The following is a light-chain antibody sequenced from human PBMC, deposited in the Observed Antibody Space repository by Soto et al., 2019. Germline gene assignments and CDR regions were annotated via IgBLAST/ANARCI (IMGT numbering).Light chain of an antibody. J-gene: IGLJ2*01. Sequence: QSALTQPASVSGSPGQSITISCTGTSNDVGGHDYVSWYQQYPGKAPRLIIYDVTNRPSGVSNRFSGSKSGNTASLTISGLQPEDEADYYCSSYISSSTLVIFGGGTKLTVL. V-gene: IGLV2-14*03. CDR3: SSYISSSTLVI. CDR2: DVT. CDR1: SNDVGGHDY.